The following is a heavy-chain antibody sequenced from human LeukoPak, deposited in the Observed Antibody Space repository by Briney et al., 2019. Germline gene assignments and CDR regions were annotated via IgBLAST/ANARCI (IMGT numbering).Heavy chain of an antibody. Sequence: GGSLRLSCAASGFTFSAYWMSWVRQAPGKGLEWVANMKQDESEKYSVDSVKGRFTISRDNAKNSLYLQMNSLRAEDTAVYYCARESCDYRCYYSYYMDVWGKGTTVTVSS. CDR3: ARESCDYRCYYSYYMDV. D-gene: IGHD4-17*01. CDR2: MKQDESEK. V-gene: IGHV3-7*01. J-gene: IGHJ6*03. CDR1: GFTFSAYW.